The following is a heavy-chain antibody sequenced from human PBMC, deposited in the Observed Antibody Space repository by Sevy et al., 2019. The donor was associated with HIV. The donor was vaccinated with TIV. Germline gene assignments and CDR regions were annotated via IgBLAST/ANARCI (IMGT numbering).Heavy chain of an antibody. Sequence: GGSLRLSCTTSGFTFDDYAMTWFRQAPGQGLEWVAFNTWNSYEASGGTTDHAASVKGRFIISRDDSKSIAYLQMNSLKTEDTAVYYCTRALATADTPEYYFDYWGQGTLVTVSS. D-gene: IGHD5-12*01. CDR3: TRALATADTPEYYFDY. V-gene: IGHV3-49*03. CDR2: NTWNSYEASGGTT. CDR1: GFTFDDYA. J-gene: IGHJ4*02.